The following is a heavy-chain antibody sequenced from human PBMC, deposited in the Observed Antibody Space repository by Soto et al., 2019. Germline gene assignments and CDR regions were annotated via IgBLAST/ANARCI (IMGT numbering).Heavy chain of an antibody. Sequence: GGSLRLSCAASGFSFSDYSMNWVRQAPGKGLEWAAFIDLSGTTAYYRDSVKGRFTIFKDKSTNTVHLQLKGLTVEDAAVYYCTKDRVPDGIYSFDYWGQGALVTVSS. V-gene: IGHV3-23*03. D-gene: IGHD2-15*01. CDR2: IDLSGTTA. CDR1: GFSFSDYS. J-gene: IGHJ4*02. CDR3: TKDRVPDGIYSFDY.